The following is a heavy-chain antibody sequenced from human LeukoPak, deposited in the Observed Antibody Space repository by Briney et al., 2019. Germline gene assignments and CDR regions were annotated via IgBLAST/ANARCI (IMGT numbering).Heavy chain of an antibody. V-gene: IGHV1-2*02. D-gene: IGHD3-22*01. Sequence: GASVKVSCKASGYTFTGYYMHWVRQAPGQGLEWMGWINPNSGGTNYAQKFQGRVTMTRDTSISTAYMELSRLRSDDTAVYYCARDRKYYYDSSTSIHVYYMDVWGKGTTVTVSS. CDR2: INPNSGGT. CDR1: GYTFTGYY. J-gene: IGHJ6*03. CDR3: ARDRKYYYDSSTSIHVYYMDV.